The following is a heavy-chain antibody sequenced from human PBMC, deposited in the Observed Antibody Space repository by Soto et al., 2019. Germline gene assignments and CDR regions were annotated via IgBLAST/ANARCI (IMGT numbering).Heavy chain of an antibody. J-gene: IGHJ5*02. CDR3: AIESPDFWPGNWFDP. D-gene: IGHD3-3*01. CDR2: TSWNSGSV. Sequence: EVQLVESGGGLVQPGRSLRLSCAASGFTFDDYAMHWVRQAPGKGLEWVAGTSWNSGSVGYADSVKGRFTISRDNAKNSLYLQMNSLRAEDTALYYCAIESPDFWPGNWFDPWGQGTLVTVSS. V-gene: IGHV3-9*01. CDR1: GFTFDDYA.